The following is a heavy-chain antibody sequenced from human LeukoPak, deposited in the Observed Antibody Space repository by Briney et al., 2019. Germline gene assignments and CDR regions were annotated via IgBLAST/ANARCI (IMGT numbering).Heavy chain of an antibody. J-gene: IGHJ4*02. V-gene: IGHV3-53*01. Sequence: GGSLRLSCAASGFTVSSNYMTWVRQAPGKGLEWVSVIYGGGSTDYADSVKGRFTISRDNTKNTLYYQMTGLRAEDTAVYYCARGSRWPSFDYWGQGTLVTVSS. CDR3: ARGSRWPSFDY. D-gene: IGHD6-13*01. CDR2: IYGGGST. CDR1: GFTVSSNY.